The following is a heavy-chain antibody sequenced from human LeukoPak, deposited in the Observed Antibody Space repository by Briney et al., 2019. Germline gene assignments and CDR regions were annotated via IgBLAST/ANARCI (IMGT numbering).Heavy chain of an antibody. D-gene: IGHD3-10*01. CDR2: IKQDGSDK. CDR1: GFTFSNYW. J-gene: IGHJ6*03. CDR3: ARDQLLWFGELTYYYYYMDV. Sequence: GGSLRLSCAASGFTFSNYWMNWVRQAPGKGLECVAHIKQDGSDKYYVDSVKGRFTISRDNAKNSLYLQMNSLRAEDTAVYYCARDQLLWFGELTYYYYYMDVWGKGTTVTVSS. V-gene: IGHV3-7*01.